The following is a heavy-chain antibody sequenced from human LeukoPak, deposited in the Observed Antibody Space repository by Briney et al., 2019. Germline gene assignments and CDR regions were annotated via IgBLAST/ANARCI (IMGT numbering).Heavy chain of an antibody. V-gene: IGHV1-2*02. CDR1: GYTFTSNY. CDR2: INPNSGGT. J-gene: IGHJ4*02. D-gene: IGHD5-12*01. Sequence: ASVKVSCKASGYTFTSNYMHWVRQAPGQGLEWMGWINPNSGGTNYAQKFQGRVTMTRDTSISTAYMELSRLRSDDTAVYYCARQKSGSALDYWGQGTLVTVSS. CDR3: ARQKSGSALDY.